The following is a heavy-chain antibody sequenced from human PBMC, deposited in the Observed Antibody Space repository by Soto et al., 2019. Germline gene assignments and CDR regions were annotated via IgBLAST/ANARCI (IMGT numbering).Heavy chain of an antibody. Sequence: GGSLRLSCAASGFTFSSYGMHWVRQAPGKGLEWVAVISYDGSNKYYADSVKGRFTISSDNSKNTLYLQMNSLRAEDTAVYYCAKRPNPYYYDSSGYSWGQGTLVTVSS. V-gene: IGHV3-30*18. D-gene: IGHD3-22*01. CDR1: GFTFSSYG. J-gene: IGHJ4*02. CDR2: ISYDGSNK. CDR3: AKRPNPYYYDSSGYS.